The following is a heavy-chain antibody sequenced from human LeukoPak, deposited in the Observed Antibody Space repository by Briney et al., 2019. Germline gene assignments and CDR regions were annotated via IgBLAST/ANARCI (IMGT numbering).Heavy chain of an antibody. V-gene: IGHV3-7*01. CDR2: IKQDGSEK. J-gene: IGHJ6*03. Sequence: GGSLRLSCAASGFTFRSYGMSWVRQAPGKGLEWVANIKQDGSEKYYVDSVKGRFTISRDNAKNSLYLQMNSLRAEDTAVYYCARNRVGSGSYFRVYYYYYMDVWGKGTTVTVSS. CDR1: GFTFRSYG. CDR3: ARNRVGSGSYFRVYYYYYMDV. D-gene: IGHD3-10*01.